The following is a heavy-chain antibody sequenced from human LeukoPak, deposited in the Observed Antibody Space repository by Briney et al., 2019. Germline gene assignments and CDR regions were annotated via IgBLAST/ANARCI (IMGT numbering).Heavy chain of an antibody. V-gene: IGHV3-48*04. J-gene: IGHJ4*02. D-gene: IGHD3-22*01. CDR1: GFTFSSYS. Sequence: QPGGSLRLSCAASGFTFSSYSMNWVRQAPGKGLEWVSYISSSGSTIYYADSVKGRFTISRDNAKNSLYLQMNSLRAEDTAVYYCARDVHSDSSGYTYHYWGQGTLVTVSS. CDR3: ARDVHSDSSGYTYHY. CDR2: ISSSGSTI.